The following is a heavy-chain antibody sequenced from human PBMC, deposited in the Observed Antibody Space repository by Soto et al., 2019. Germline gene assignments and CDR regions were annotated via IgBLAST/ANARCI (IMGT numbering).Heavy chain of an antibody. D-gene: IGHD3-9*01. V-gene: IGHV4-31*03. CDR2: IYYSGST. Sequence: SETLSLTCTVSCGSISSGGYYWSWIRQHPGKGLEWIGYIYYSGSTYYNPSLKSRVTISVDTSKNQFSLKLSSVTAADTAVYYCARSPRNYDILTGYYKLFDYWGQGTLVTVSS. CDR1: CGSISSGGYY. J-gene: IGHJ4*02. CDR3: ARSPRNYDILTGYYKLFDY.